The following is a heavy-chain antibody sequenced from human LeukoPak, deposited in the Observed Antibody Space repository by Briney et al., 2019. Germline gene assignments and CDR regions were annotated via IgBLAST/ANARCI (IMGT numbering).Heavy chain of an antibody. CDR2: MNPNSGNT. V-gene: IGHV1-8*02. Sequence: ASVKVSCKASGYTFTSYDINWVRQATGQGLEWMGWMNPNSGNTGYAQKFQGRVTMTEDTSTDTAYMELSSLRSEDTAVYYCATLPGIAAAGTLAHIDYWGQGTLVTVSS. J-gene: IGHJ4*02. D-gene: IGHD6-13*01. CDR1: GYTFTSYD. CDR3: ATLPGIAAAGTLAHIDY.